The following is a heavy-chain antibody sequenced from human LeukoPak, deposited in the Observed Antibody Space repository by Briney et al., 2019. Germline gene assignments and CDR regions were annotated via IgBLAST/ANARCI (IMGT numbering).Heavy chain of an antibody. D-gene: IGHD6-19*01. CDR2: ISSSSSTI. Sequence: GGSLRLSCAASGFTFSSYSMNWVRQAPGKGLEWVSYISSSSSTIYYADSVKGRFTISRDNAKNSLYLQMNSLRAEDTAVYYCARAGSGWYHYYYYYMDVCGKGTTVTVSS. J-gene: IGHJ6*03. CDR3: ARAGSGWYHYYYYYMDV. V-gene: IGHV3-48*01. CDR1: GFTFSSYS.